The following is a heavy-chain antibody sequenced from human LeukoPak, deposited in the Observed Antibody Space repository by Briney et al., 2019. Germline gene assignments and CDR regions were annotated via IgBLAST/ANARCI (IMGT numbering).Heavy chain of an antibody. CDR2: IYYSGST. D-gene: IGHD6-6*01. CDR1: GGSISSGGYY. J-gene: IGHJ4*02. V-gene: IGHV4-31*03. Sequence: SETLSLTCTVSGGSISSGGYYWSWIRQHPGKGLEWIGYIYYSGSTYYIPSLKSRVTISVDTSKNQFSLKLSSVTAADTAVYYCARGRGSSSFFAPDKYYFDYWGQGTLVTVSS. CDR3: ARGRGSSSFFAPDKYYFDY.